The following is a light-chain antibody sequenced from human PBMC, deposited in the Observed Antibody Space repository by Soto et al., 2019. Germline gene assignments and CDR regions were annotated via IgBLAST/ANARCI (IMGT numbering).Light chain of an antibody. Sequence: QSVLTQPPSVSGAPGQRVTISCTGSSSNIGAGHGVQWYQQPPGTAPKLLIYENNFRPSGVSVRFSVSKSGASASLAITGLQAEDEGDYYCPSYASDLSVVFGGGTKVTVL. CDR2: ENN. J-gene: IGLJ2*01. CDR1: SSNIGAGHG. V-gene: IGLV1-40*01. CDR3: PSYASDLSVV.